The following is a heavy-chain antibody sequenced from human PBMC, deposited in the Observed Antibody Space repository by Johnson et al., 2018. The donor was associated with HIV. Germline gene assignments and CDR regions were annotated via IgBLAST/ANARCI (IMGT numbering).Heavy chain of an antibody. J-gene: IGHJ3*02. CDR2: ISFAGTKK. D-gene: IGHD7-27*01. V-gene: IGHV3-30*03. CDR1: GFTVSSNY. Sequence: QVQLVESGGGLIQPGGSLRLSCAASGFTVSSNYMSWVRQAPGKGLEWVAAISFAGTKKNNADSVKGRFTISRDNAKNSLYLQMNSLRAEDTAVYYCARQLATGDDAFDIWGQGTMVTVSS. CDR3: ARQLATGDDAFDI.